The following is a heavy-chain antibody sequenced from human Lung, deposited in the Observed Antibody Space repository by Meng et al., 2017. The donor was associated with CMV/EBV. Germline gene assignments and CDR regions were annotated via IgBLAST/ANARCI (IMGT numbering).Heavy chain of an antibody. CDR3: TRDGGSYDFADY. Sequence: GESLKISCAASGFIFSDHRMDWIRQAPGKGLEWVARIRHKAAGYSTEYAASVRGRFTVSRDDSKNSVYLQMSSLRTEDTAVYHGTRDGGSYDFADYWGQGTLVTVSS. CDR2: IRHKAAGYST. J-gene: IGHJ4*02. V-gene: IGHV3-72*01. CDR1: GFIFSDHR. D-gene: IGHD1-26*01.